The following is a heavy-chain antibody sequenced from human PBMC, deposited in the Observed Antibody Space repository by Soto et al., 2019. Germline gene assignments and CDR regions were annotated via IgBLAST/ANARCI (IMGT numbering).Heavy chain of an antibody. J-gene: IGHJ4*02. CDR1: GFTFSSHA. CDR2: ISHDGTHR. Sequence: QVQLVESGGGVVQPGRSLRLSCAASGFTFSSHAMHWVRQAPGKGLEWVAVISHDGTHRDFADSVKGRFTVSRDNSKNTLYLQMNSLRAEDTAVYYCARDELRYFDWLMDFWGQGTLVTVSS. V-gene: IGHV3-30*04. CDR3: ARDELRYFDWLMDF. D-gene: IGHD3-9*01.